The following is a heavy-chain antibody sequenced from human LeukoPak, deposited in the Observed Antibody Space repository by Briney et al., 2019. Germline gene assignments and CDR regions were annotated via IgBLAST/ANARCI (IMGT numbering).Heavy chain of an antibody. CDR3: ARGYYYDSSGIDY. Sequence: PGGSLRLSCAASGFTFSTYGMNWVRQAPGKGLEWVSYISSSSSTIYYADSVKGRFTISRDNAKNSLYLQMNSLRAEDTAVYYCARGYYYDSSGIDYWGQGTLVTVSS. V-gene: IGHV3-48*01. J-gene: IGHJ4*02. D-gene: IGHD3-22*01. CDR1: GFTFSTYG. CDR2: ISSSSSTI.